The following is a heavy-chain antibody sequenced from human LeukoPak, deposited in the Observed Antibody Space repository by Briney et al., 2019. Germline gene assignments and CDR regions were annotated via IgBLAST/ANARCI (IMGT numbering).Heavy chain of an antibody. V-gene: IGHV3-53*01. CDR1: GFTVSNNY. CDR3: ARGPNYGDYGGQ. J-gene: IGHJ4*02. D-gene: IGHD4-17*01. Sequence: AGGSLRLSCVASGFTVSNNYVSWVRQAPGKGLEWVSLIYGGGTTYYADSVKGRFTISSDSSKNTVYLQMNSLRAEDTAVYYYARGPNYGDYGGQWGQGTLVTVSS. CDR2: IYGGGTT.